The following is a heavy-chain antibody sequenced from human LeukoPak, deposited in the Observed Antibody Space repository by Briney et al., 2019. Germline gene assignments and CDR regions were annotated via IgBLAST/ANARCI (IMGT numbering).Heavy chain of an antibody. J-gene: IGHJ6*02. CDR1: GFTFSSYN. V-gene: IGHV3-21*01. CDR3: ARAASIAVAGSSDYHGMDV. Sequence: PGGSLRLSCAASGFTFSSYNMNWVRQAPGKGLEWVSSISSSSSYIYYADSVKGRFTISRDNAKNSLYLQMNSLRAEDTAVYYCARAASIAVAGSSDYHGMDVWGQLTTVP. CDR2: ISSSSSYI. D-gene: IGHD6-19*01.